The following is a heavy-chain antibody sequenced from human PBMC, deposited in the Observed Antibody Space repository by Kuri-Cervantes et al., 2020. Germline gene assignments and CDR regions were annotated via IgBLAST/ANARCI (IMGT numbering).Heavy chain of an antibody. CDR3: ASPPYGDYEVGAFDI. CDR1: GGTFSSYA. Sequence: SVKVSCKASGGTFSSYAISWVRQAPGQGLEWMGGIIPIFGTANYAQKFQGKVTITADESTSTAYMELSSLRSEDTAVYYCASPPYGDYEVGAFDIWGQGTMVTVSS. V-gene: IGHV1-69*13. J-gene: IGHJ3*02. CDR2: IIPIFGTA. D-gene: IGHD4-17*01.